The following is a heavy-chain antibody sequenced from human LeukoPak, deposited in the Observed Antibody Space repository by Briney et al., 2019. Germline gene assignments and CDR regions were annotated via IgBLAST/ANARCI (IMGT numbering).Heavy chain of an antibody. D-gene: IGHD3-22*01. J-gene: IGHJ1*01. CDR2: INPNSGGT. Sequence: ASLKVSCKASGYTFSGYYLHWVRQAPGQGLEWMGWINPNSGGTNSAQKFQGSVTMTRDTSIITAYMELSRLRSDDTAVYFCARGSYDSSDYEYFQHWGQGTLVTVSS. CDR3: ARGSYDSSDYEYFQH. CDR1: GYTFSGYY. V-gene: IGHV1-2*02.